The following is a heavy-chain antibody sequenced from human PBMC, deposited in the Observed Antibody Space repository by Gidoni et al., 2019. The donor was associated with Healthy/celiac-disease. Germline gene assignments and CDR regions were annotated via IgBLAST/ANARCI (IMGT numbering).Heavy chain of an antibody. D-gene: IGHD6-6*01. Sequence: EVQLVESGGGLVQPGRSLRLSCAASGFPFDDYAMHWVRQAPGKGLEWVSGISWNSGSIGYADSVKGRFTISRDNAKNSLYLQMNSLRAEDTALYYCAKDLAARPGGNYYYYGMDVWGQGTTVTVSS. CDR3: AKDLAARPGGNYYYYGMDV. CDR2: ISWNSGSI. CDR1: GFPFDDYA. V-gene: IGHV3-9*01. J-gene: IGHJ6*02.